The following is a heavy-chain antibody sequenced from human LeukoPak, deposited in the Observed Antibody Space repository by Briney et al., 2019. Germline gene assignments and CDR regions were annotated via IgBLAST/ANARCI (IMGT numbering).Heavy chain of an antibody. D-gene: IGHD3-10*01. CDR3: ARESRLWFGELLYWADAFDI. V-gene: IGHV4-4*07. CDR1: GGSTSSYY. CDR2: IYTSGST. Sequence: PSETLSLTCTVSGGSTSSYYWSWIRQPAGKGLEWIGRIYTSGSTNYNPSLKSRVTMSVDTSKNQFSLKLSSVTAADTAVYYCARESRLWFGELLYWADAFDIWGQGTMVTVSS. J-gene: IGHJ3*02.